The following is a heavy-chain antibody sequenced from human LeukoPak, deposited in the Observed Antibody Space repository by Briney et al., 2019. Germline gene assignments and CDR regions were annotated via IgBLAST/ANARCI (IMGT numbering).Heavy chain of an antibody. Sequence: GGPLRLSCAASGFTFSSYAMSWVRQAPGKGLEWVSAISGSGGSTYYADSVKGRFTISRDNSKNTLYLQMNSLRAEDTAVYYCAKGALRYCSGGSCYSGAIDYWGQGTLVTVSS. J-gene: IGHJ4*02. CDR1: GFTFSSYA. CDR2: ISGSGGST. CDR3: AKGALRYCSGGSCYSGAIDY. V-gene: IGHV3-23*01. D-gene: IGHD2-15*01.